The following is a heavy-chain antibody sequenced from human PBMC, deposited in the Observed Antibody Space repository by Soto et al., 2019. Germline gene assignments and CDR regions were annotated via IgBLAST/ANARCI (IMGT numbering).Heavy chain of an antibody. D-gene: IGHD6-19*01. CDR3: AKIAEAVAGTVYGY. CDR1: GFTFSSSG. V-gene: IGHV3-30*18. Sequence: GGSLRLSCAASGFTFSSSGLHWVRQAPGKGLEWVAVISYDGTNKYYADSGKGRFTISRDNSKNTLFLQMNSLRAEDTAVYYCAKIAEAVAGTVYGYWGQGTLVTSPQ. J-gene: IGHJ4*02. CDR2: ISYDGTNK.